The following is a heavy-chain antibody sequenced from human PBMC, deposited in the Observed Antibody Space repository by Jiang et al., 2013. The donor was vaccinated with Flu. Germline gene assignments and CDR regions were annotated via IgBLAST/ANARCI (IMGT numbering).Heavy chain of an antibody. V-gene: IGHV6-1*01. D-gene: IGHD3-22*01. CDR1: GDSVSSNSVA. J-gene: IGHJ4*02. CDR3: ARGRDTYYYDSSGSDLDY. Sequence: QTLSLTCAISGDSVSSNSVAWNWIRQSPSRGLEWLGRTYYRSKWYNDYAVSVKSRITINPDTSKNQFSLQLNSVTPEDTAVYYCARGRDTYYYDSSGSDLDYWGQGTLVTVSS. CDR2: TYYRSKWYN.